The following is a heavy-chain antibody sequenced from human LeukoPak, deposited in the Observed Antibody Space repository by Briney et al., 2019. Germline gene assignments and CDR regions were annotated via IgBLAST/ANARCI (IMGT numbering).Heavy chain of an antibody. D-gene: IGHD2-21*01. CDR3: VSTVVIPYWYFDL. J-gene: IGHJ2*01. Sequence: PSQTLSLTCTVSGGSISSGGYYWRWIRQPPGKGLEWIASMFHTGSTYYNPSLRDRVTISTDTSQNQVSLKVTSVTAADTAVCHCVSTVVIPYWYFDLWGRGTLVTVSS. CDR2: MFHTGST. V-gene: IGHV4-39*07. CDR1: GGSISSGGYY.